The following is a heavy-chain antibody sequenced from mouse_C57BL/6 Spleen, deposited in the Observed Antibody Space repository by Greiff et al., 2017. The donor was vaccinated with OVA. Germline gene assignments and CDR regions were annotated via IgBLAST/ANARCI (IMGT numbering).Heavy chain of an antibody. CDR3: ANYYGSSYTYWYFDV. CDR2: INPNYGTT. V-gene: IGHV1-39*01. Sequence: EVKLMESGPELVKPGASVKISCKASGYSFTDYNMNWVKQSNGKSLEWIGVINPNYGTTSYNQKFKGKATLTVDQSSSTAYMQLNSLTSEDSAVYYCANYYGSSYTYWYFDVWGTGTTVTVSS. CDR1: GYSFTDYN. J-gene: IGHJ1*03. D-gene: IGHD1-1*01.